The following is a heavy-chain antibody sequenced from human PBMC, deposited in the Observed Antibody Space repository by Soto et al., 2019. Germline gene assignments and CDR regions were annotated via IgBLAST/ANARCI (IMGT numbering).Heavy chain of an antibody. V-gene: IGHV4-59*01. J-gene: IGHJ5*02. Sequence: SETLSLTCTVSGGSISSYYWSWIRQPPGKGLEWIGYIYYSGSTNYNPSLKSRVTISVDTSKNQFSLKLSSVTAADTAVYYCARVLFRRGNWFDPWGQGTLVTVS. CDR2: IYYSGST. CDR3: ARVLFRRGNWFDP. CDR1: GGSISSYY.